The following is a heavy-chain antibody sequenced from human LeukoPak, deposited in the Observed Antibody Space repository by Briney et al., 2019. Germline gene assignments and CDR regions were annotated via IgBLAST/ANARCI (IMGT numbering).Heavy chain of an antibody. CDR3: VTSRRRHTIWAFDY. CDR2: ISYDGSNT. J-gene: IGHJ4*02. Sequence: GGSLRLSCAASGFTFSSYGMHWVRQAPGKGLEWVAVISYDGSNTYYADSVKGRFTISRDNSKNTLYLQMNSLRAEDTAVYFCVTSRRRHTIWAFDYWGQGTLVTVSS. CDR1: GFTFSSYG. D-gene: IGHD3-9*01. V-gene: IGHV3-30*03.